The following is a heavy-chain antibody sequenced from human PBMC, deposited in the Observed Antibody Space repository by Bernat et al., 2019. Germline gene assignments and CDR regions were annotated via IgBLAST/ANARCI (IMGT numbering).Heavy chain of an antibody. J-gene: IGHJ4*02. V-gene: IGHV3-30-3*01. CDR2: ISYDGSNK. CDR3: ARDLSLPPLYYDFWSGIFDY. Sequence: QVQLVESGGGVVQPGRSLRLSCAASGFTFSSYAMHWVRQAPGKGLVWVAVISYDGSNKYYADSVKGRFTISRDNSKNTLYLQMNSLRAEDTAVYYCARDLSLPPLYYDFWSGIFDYWGQGTLVTVSS. CDR1: GFTFSSYA. D-gene: IGHD3-3*01.